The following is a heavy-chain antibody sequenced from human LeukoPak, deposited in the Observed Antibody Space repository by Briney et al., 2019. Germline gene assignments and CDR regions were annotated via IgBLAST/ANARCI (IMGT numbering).Heavy chain of an antibody. J-gene: IGHJ4*02. CDR2: IHDNGDS. CDR3: ARERDCSGGSCYSD. Sequence: PSETLSLTCTVSGGSISGYFWSWIRQPAGKGLERIGRIHDNGDSDHNPSLKSRVTISVDTSKNQFSLKLSSVTAADTAVYYCARERDCSGGSCYSDWGQGTLVTVSS. D-gene: IGHD2-15*01. V-gene: IGHV4-4*07. CDR1: GGSISGYF.